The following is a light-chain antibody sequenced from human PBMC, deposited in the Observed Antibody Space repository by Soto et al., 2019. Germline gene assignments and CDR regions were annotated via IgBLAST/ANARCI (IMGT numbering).Light chain of an antibody. V-gene: IGKV3-11*01. J-gene: IGKJ3*01. Sequence: EIVLTQSPATLSLSPGERATLSCRASQSVSSYLAWYQQKPGQAPRLLIYDASNRATGIPARFSGSGSGTDFTLTISSLEPEDFAVYYCQQRSNWPPRFTFGPGTKVDNK. CDR3: QQRSNWPPRFT. CDR2: DAS. CDR1: QSVSSY.